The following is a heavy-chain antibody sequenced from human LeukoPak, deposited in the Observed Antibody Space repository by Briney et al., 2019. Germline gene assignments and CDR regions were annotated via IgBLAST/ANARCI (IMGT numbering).Heavy chain of an antibody. CDR1: GFTFIDAW. J-gene: IGHJ1*01. CDR3: VRVVGYDSSGHYNGYFQH. CDR2: SKSKSAGGTI. D-gene: IGHD3-22*01. Sequence: GGSLRLSCAASGFTFIDAWMSWVRQAPGKGLEWVGRSKSKSAGGTIDYAAPVKGRFTVSRDDSKNAFFLQMNSLRAEDTAVYYCVRVVGYDSSGHYNGYFQHWGQGTLVTVSS. V-gene: IGHV3-15*01.